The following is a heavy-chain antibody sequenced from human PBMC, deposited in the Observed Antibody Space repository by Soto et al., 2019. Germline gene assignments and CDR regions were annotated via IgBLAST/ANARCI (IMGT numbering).Heavy chain of an antibody. CDR3: ARDLKYSGYDVADYYYYYGMDV. V-gene: IGHV3-21*01. CDR2: ISSSSSYI. Sequence: GGSLRLSTAASGFTFSSYSMNWVRQAPGKGLEWVSSISSSSSYIYYADSVKGRFTISRDNAKNSLYLQMNSLRAEDTAVYYCARDLKYSGYDVADYYYYYGMDVWGQGTTVTVSS. D-gene: IGHD5-12*01. CDR1: GFTFSSYS. J-gene: IGHJ6*02.